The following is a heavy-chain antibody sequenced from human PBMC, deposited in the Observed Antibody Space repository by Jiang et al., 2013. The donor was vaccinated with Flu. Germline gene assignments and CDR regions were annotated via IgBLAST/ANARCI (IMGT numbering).Heavy chain of an antibody. Sequence: GLVKPSETLSLTCTVSGGSVSSGGSYWSWIRQPPGKGLEWIGYVYYSGSTKYNPSLKSRVTISVDTSKNQFSLNLSSVTAADTAVYYCHIEDYGATSGYFDLWGRGTLVTVSS. J-gene: IGHJ2*01. V-gene: IGHV4-61*08. D-gene: IGHD4-17*01. CDR2: VYYSGST. CDR3: HIEDYGATSGYFDL. CDR1: GGSVSSGGSY.